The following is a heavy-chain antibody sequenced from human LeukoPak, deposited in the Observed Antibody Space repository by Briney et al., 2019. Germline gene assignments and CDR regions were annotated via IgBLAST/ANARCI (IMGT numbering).Heavy chain of an antibody. V-gene: IGHV4-39*01. CDR1: GGSISSSGYY. D-gene: IGHD3-22*01. J-gene: IGHJ4*02. CDR2: IYYSGST. Sequence: PSETLSLTCTVSGGSISSSGYYWGWIRQPPGKGLEWIGSIYYSGSTYYNPSLKSRVTISVDTSKNQLSLKLSSVTAADTAVYYCAIDYYDSSGYYYWGQGTLVTVSS. CDR3: AIDYYDSSGYYY.